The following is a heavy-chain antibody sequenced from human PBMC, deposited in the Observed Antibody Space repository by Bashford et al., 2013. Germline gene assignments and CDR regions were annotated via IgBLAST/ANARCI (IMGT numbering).Heavy chain of an antibody. V-gene: IGHV1-2*02. D-gene: IGHD6-6*01. J-gene: IGHJ5*02. CDR3: ARCTSLTAWAPLDL. CDR2: INPNNDVT. Sequence: WVRQAPGQGLEWMGWINPNNDVTKFAQKFQGRITMTTDTSISTAYMELSGLTSDDTAVYYCARCTSLTAWAPLDLWGQATLVTVSS.